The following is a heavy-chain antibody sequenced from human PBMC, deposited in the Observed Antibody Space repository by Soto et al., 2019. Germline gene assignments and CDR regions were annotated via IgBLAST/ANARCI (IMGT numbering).Heavy chain of an antibody. CDR1: GYTFTSYG. CDR2: ISAYNGKT. CDR3: ARGGDVNYYHGMDV. D-gene: IGHD5-12*01. V-gene: IGHV1-18*01. Sequence: QVQLVQSGGEVKKPGASVKLSCTASGYTFTSYGISWVRQAPGQGLEWMGWISAYNGKTNYAQNVQGRVTMTTDTSTRTADMDLRDMRSDDTAVYYCARGGDVNYYHGMDVWGQGTTVTVSS. J-gene: IGHJ6*02.